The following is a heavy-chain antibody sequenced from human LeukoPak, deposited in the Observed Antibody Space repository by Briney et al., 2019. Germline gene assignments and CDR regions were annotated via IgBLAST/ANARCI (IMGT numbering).Heavy chain of an antibody. J-gene: IGHJ3*02. D-gene: IGHD3-22*01. V-gene: IGHV3-53*01. CDR2: IYPGGDI. Sequence: TGGSLRLSCAASEVTVTSNYLSWVRQAPGKGLQWVSVIYPGGDIYYADSVKGRFLISRDNSKNTLSLQINSLTADDTAVYYCVRGPRYYDDSGFHYGVFDIWGQGTVVTVSS. CDR3: VRGPRYYDDSGFHYGVFDI. CDR1: EVTVTSNY.